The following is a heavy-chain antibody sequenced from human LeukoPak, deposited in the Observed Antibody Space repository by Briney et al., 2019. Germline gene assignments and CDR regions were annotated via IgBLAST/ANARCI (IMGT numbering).Heavy chain of an antibody. Sequence: ASVKVSCKLSGDTLTELSMHWVRQYPRKGLEWMGGFVPEDGETIYAQKFQGRVTMTEDTSTDTAYMELSSLRSDDTAVYFCATLPRGHLFDSWGQGTLVTVSS. D-gene: IGHD3-10*01. J-gene: IGHJ4*02. CDR1: GDTLTELS. CDR3: ATLPRGHLFDS. CDR2: FVPEDGET. V-gene: IGHV1-24*01.